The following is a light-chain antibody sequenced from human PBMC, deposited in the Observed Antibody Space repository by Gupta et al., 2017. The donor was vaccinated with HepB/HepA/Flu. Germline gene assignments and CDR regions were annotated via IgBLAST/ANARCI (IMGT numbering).Light chain of an antibody. J-gene: IGLJ3*02. CDR2: DDR. V-gene: IGLV3-21*03. Sequence: SYVLTQPPSVSVAPGKTASITCGGNDIGSKSVHWYQQKPVQAPVLVVHDDRDRPSGIPERFSGSNSGNTATLTISRVDVGDEADYYCQVWDSSGDSWVFGGGTKLTVL. CDR1: DIGSKS. CDR3: QVWDSSGDSWV.